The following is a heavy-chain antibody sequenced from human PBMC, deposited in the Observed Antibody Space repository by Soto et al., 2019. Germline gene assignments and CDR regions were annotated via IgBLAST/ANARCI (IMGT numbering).Heavy chain of an antibody. D-gene: IGHD3-10*01. CDR3: ARERGGGFGDV. Sequence: EVQLVESGGGLVQPGGSLRLSCAASGFTFSTYYMWWVRQAPGKGLVWVARITSDGSSTTYADSVKGRFTISRDNAKNTLYLQMNSLREEDTAVYSCARERGGGFGDVWGQGTTVTVSS. J-gene: IGHJ6*02. CDR2: ITSDGSST. V-gene: IGHV3-74*01. CDR1: GFTFSTYY.